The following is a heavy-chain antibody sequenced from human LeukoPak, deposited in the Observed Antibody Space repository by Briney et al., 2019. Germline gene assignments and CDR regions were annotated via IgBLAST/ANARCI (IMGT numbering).Heavy chain of an antibody. V-gene: IGHV4-61*01. J-gene: IGHJ4*02. CDR2: VYYSGST. CDR1: GGSVSSGNYY. CDR3: ASGGPYSGYIY. Sequence: PETLSLTCTVSGGSVSSGNYYWSWIRQPPGKGLEWIGYVYYSGSTNYNPSLKSRVAISVDTSKNQFSLKVSSVTAADTAVYYCASGGPYSGYIYWGQGTLVTVSS. D-gene: IGHD5-12*01.